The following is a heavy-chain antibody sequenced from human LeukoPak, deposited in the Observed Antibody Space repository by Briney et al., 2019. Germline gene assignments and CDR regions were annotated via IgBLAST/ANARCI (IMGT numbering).Heavy chain of an antibody. CDR1: GFTFSSYE. D-gene: IGHD1-26*01. J-gene: IGHJ4*02. Sequence: AGGSLRLSCAASGFTFSSYEMNWVRQAPGKGLEWVSYITADGTNKYDADSVKGRFTISRDNAKNPLYLQMNSLRVDDTAIYYCAREVEWELPDYWGQGTLVTVSS. V-gene: IGHV3-48*03. CDR2: ITADGTNK. CDR3: AREVEWELPDY.